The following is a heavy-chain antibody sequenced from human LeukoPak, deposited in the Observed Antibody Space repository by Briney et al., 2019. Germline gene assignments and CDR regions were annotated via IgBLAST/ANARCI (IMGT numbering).Heavy chain of an antibody. CDR2: INWNSDSI. V-gene: IGHV3-9*01. D-gene: IGHD5-12*01. Sequence: PGRSLRLSCAVSGFTFDDYAMHWVRQVPGKGLEWVSGINWNSDSIGYADSVKGRFTTSRDNAKNSLYLQMNSLRAEDTAFYYCAINGGGDSGYGNFDYWGQGPLVTASS. CDR3: AINGGGDSGYGNFDY. CDR1: GFTFDDYA. J-gene: IGHJ4*02.